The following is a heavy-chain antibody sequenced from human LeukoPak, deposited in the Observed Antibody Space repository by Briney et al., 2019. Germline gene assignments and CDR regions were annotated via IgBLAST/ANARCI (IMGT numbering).Heavy chain of an antibody. Sequence: SVKVSCKASGVTFSNYTISWVRPAPGQGPEWMGRIITSLGIANHGQEFNGRVKITADNSTSTAYMELSSLRSEDTAVYYGATVKRIVVRLSDPFDYWGQGTLVTVSS. CDR1: GVTFSNYT. D-gene: IGHD2-21*01. CDR2: IITSLGIA. J-gene: IGHJ4*02. CDR3: ATVKRIVVRLSDPFDY. V-gene: IGHV1-69*02.